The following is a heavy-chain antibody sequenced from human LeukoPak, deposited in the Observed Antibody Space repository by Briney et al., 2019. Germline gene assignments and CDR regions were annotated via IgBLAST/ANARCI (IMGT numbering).Heavy chain of an antibody. CDR3: AREFKGLRYYYYNMDV. J-gene: IGHJ6*03. CDR1: GGSFSGYY. V-gene: IGHV4-34*01. Sequence: PSETLSLTCAVYGGSFSGYYWSWIRQPPGKGLEWIGEINHSGSTNYNPSLKSRVTISVDTSKNQFSLKLSSVTAADTAVYYCAREFKGLRYYYYNMDVWGKGTTVTVSS. CDR2: INHSGST. D-gene: IGHD4-17*01.